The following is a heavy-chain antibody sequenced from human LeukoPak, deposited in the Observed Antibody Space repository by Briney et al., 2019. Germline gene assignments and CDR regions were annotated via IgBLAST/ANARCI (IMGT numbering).Heavy chain of an antibody. Sequence: PSETLSLTCTVSGGSIKSNYWSWIRQPPGKGLEWIGRIYTSGSTNYNPSLKSRVTMSVDTSKNQFSLKLSSVTAADTAVYYCARAPSRNYYYYYYMDVWGKGTTVTISS. V-gene: IGHV4-4*07. CDR3: ARAPSRNYYYYYYMDV. CDR1: GGSIKSNY. J-gene: IGHJ6*03. CDR2: IYTSGST.